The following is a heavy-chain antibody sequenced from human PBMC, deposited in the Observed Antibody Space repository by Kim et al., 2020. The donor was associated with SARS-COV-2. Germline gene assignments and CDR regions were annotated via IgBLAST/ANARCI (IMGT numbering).Heavy chain of an antibody. J-gene: IGHJ4*02. V-gene: IGHV3-23*01. CDR1: GFTFSSYA. Sequence: GGSLRLSCAASGFTFSSYAMSWVRQAPGKGLEWVSTVTGNGGSTYYADSVKGRFTISRDNSKNTLYLQMNSLRAEDTAVYYCAKDVDPTTVRGVIRSGLDYWGQGTLVTVSS. CDR3: AKDVDPTTVRGVIRSGLDY. D-gene: IGHD3-10*01. CDR2: VTGNGGST.